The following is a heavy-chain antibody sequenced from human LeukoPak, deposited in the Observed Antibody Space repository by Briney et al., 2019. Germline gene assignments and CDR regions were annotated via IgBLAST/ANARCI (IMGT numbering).Heavy chain of an antibody. J-gene: IGHJ4*02. CDR3: AKGYCSGGSCYSRTFDY. CDR2: ISGSGGST. D-gene: IGHD2-15*01. V-gene: IGHV3-23*01. Sequence: GGSLRLSCAASGFTFSSYAMSWVRQAPGKGLEWVSTISGSGGSTYYADSVKGRFTISRDNSKNTLYLQMNNLRAEDTAVYYCAKGYCSGGSCYSRTFDYWGQGTLVTVSS. CDR1: GFTFSSYA.